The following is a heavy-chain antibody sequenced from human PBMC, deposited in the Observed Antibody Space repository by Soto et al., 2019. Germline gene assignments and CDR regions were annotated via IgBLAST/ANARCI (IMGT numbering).Heavy chain of an antibody. CDR1: GFTFSSYG. CDR3: ARRETTVSYPFYYYYGMDV. D-gene: IGHD4-17*01. CDR2: ISYDGSNK. V-gene: IGHV3-30*03. Sequence: GGSLRLSCAASGFTFSSYGMHWVRQAPGKGLEWVAVISYDGSNKYYADSVKGRFTISRDNSKNTLYLQMNSLRAEDTAVYYCARRETTVSYPFYYYYGMDVWGQGTTVTVSS. J-gene: IGHJ6*02.